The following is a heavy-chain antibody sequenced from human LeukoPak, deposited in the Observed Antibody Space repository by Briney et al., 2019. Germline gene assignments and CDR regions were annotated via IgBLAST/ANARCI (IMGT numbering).Heavy chain of an antibody. Sequence: TSETLSLTCTVSGGSISSYYWSWIRQPAGKGLEWIGRIYTSGSTNYNPSLKSRVTMSVDTSKNQFSLKLSSVTAADTAVYYCARGPPEYCSGGSCYSGRNWIDPWGQGTLVTVSS. J-gene: IGHJ5*02. CDR3: ARGPPEYCSGGSCYSGRNWIDP. CDR2: IYTSGST. D-gene: IGHD2-15*01. V-gene: IGHV4-4*07. CDR1: GGSISSYY.